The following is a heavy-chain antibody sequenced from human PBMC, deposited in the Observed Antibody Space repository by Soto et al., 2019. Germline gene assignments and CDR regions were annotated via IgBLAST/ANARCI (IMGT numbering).Heavy chain of an antibody. D-gene: IGHD6-13*01. CDR2: ISGSGGST. V-gene: IGHV3-23*01. Sequence: GGSLRLSCAASGFTFSSYAMSWVRQAPGKGLEWVSAISGSGGSTYYADSVKGRFTISRDNSKNTLYLQMNSLRAEDTAVYYCAKGKYSSSWYSIPHYYYYYGIDVWGQRTTVTVSS. J-gene: IGHJ6*02. CDR3: AKGKYSSSWYSIPHYYYYYGIDV. CDR1: GFTFSSYA.